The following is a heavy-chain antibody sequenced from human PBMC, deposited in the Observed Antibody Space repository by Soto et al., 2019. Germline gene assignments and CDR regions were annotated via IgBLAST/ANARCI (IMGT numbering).Heavy chain of an antibody. CDR1: GFTFSDYF. CDR2: IGTGGSTA. J-gene: IGHJ6*02. CDR3: ARSAATPDGWWGYGLDV. Sequence: QVQLVESGGGLVKSGGSLRLSCAASGFTFSDYFMAWIRQAPGKGLEGVSYIGTGGSTAFYADSVKGRFTISRDNAQNSLYLHMNTLRAEDTAVYYCARSAATPDGWWGYGLDVWGQGTTVTVS. V-gene: IGHV3-11*01. D-gene: IGHD2-15*01.